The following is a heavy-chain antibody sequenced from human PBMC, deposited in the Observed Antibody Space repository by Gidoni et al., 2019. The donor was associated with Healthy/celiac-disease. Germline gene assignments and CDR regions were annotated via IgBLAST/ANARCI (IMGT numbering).Heavy chain of an antibody. CDR3: ARDHGQRFDY. V-gene: IGHV4-59*01. CDR2: IYYSGST. D-gene: IGHD4-17*01. J-gene: IGHJ4*02. Sequence: PGKGLEWIGYIYYSGSTNYNPSLKSRVTISVDTSKNQFSLKLSSVTAADTAVYYCARDHGQRFDYWGQGTLVTVSS.